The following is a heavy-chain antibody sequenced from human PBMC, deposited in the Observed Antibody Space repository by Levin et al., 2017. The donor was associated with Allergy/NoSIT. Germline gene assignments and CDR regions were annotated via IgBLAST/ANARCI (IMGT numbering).Heavy chain of an antibody. Sequence: GESLKISCTASGFPFSDYYMSWIRQAPGKGLEWLSYISSSSTSIYYADSVKGRFTISRDNAKNSLFLRMNTLGAEDTAVYYCARARLEITGTYFDYWGQGTLVTVSS. CDR3: ARARLEITGTYFDY. CDR1: GFPFSDYY. V-gene: IGHV3-11*01. D-gene: IGHD1-7*01. J-gene: IGHJ4*02. CDR2: ISSSSTSI.